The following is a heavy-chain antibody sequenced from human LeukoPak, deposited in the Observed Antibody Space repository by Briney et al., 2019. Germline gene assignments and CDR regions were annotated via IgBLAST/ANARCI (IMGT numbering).Heavy chain of an antibody. V-gene: IGHV1-18*04. CDR1: GYTFTTYH. Sequence: ASVKVSCKASGYTFTTYHIHWVRQAPGQGLEWMGWISAYNGNTNYAQKLQGRVTMTTDTSTSTAYMELRSLRSDDTAVYYCARDGGGAIAAATFDPWGQGTLVTVSS. D-gene: IGHD6-13*01. CDR3: ARDGGGAIAAATFDP. J-gene: IGHJ5*02. CDR2: ISAYNGNT.